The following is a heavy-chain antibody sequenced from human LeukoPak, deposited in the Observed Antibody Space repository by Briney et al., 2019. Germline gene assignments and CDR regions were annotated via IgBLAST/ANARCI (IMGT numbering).Heavy chain of an antibody. Sequence: GGSLRLSCAASGFTFSRYTMHWARQAPGKGLEYVSGISSKGGSTYYASSVKGRFTISRDNSKNSLYLQMNSLRSDDTALYYCARESESSGWYDYWGQGTLVTVSS. CDR1: GFTFSRYT. V-gene: IGHV3-64*01. J-gene: IGHJ4*02. D-gene: IGHD6-19*01. CDR2: ISSKGGST. CDR3: ARESESSGWYDY.